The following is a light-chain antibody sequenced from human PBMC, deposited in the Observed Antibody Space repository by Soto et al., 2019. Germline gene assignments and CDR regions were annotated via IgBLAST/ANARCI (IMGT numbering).Light chain of an antibody. J-gene: IGKJ1*01. CDR3: QQYYNFWRT. V-gene: IGKV1-5*01. Sequence: LAWYQHKQGKDPQCLIYDASTLESGVPSRFCGSGSGAEVTLPISSLQPYDVVTVYCQQYYNFWRTFGQGTKVDIK. CDR2: DAS.